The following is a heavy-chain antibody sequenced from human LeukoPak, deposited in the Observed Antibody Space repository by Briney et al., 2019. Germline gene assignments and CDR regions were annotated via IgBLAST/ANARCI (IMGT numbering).Heavy chain of an antibody. Sequence: GGSLRLSCAASGFTFSSYAMNWVRQAPGKGLEWVSIISGSGDNTYYTDSVKGRFTISRDNSKNTLFLQMNSLRAEDTAVYYCVKGYDYYMDVWGRGTTVTVSS. CDR1: GFTFSSYA. V-gene: IGHV3-23*01. CDR3: VKGYDYYMDV. J-gene: IGHJ6*03. CDR2: ISGSGDNT.